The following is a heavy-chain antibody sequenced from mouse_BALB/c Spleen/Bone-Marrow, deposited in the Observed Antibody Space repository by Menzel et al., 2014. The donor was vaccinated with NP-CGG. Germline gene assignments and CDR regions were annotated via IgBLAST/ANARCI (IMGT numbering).Heavy chain of an antibody. CDR3: ASRGEVRRHYYAMDY. V-gene: IGHV1-81*01. Sequence: QVQLQQSGPELVKPGASVKMSCKASGYTFTDYVISWVKQRTGQGLEWIGEIYPGSGSTYYNEKFKGKATLTADKSSNTAYMQISSLTSEDSAVYFCASRGEVRRHYYAMDYWGQGTSVTVSS. CDR2: IYPGSGST. J-gene: IGHJ4*01. D-gene: IGHD2-14*01. CDR1: GYTFTDYV.